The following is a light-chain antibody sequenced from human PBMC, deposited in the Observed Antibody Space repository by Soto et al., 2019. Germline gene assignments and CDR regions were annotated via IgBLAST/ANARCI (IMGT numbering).Light chain of an antibody. J-gene: IGKJ5*01. Sequence: EIVLTQSPATLSVSPGERVTLSCRASQSISSKLGWYQQRPGQAPRLLIYGASTRATGIPARFSGSGSGTEFTLPISSLQSEDFAVYYCQKYDTWRRISFGQGTRLEIK. CDR2: GAS. CDR3: QKYDTWRRIS. CDR1: QSISSK. V-gene: IGKV3-15*01.